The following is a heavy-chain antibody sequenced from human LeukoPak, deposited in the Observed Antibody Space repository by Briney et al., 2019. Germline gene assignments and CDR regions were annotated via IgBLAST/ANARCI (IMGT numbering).Heavy chain of an antibody. J-gene: IGHJ4*02. V-gene: IGHV3-30-3*01. Sequence: PGRSLRLSCAASGFTFSSYAMHWVRQAPGKGLEWVAVISYDGSNKYYADSVKGRFTISRYNSKNTLYLQMNSLRAEDTAVYYCARDSDYYGSGSYGAFDYWGQGTLVTVSS. CDR1: GFTFSSYA. CDR3: ARDSDYYGSGSYGAFDY. CDR2: ISYDGSNK. D-gene: IGHD3-10*01.